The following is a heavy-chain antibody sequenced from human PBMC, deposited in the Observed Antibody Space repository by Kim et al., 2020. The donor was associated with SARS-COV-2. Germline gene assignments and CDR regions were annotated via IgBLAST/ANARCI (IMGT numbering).Heavy chain of an antibody. J-gene: IGHJ1*01. CDR2: VTTYTGNA. V-gene: IGHV1-18*01. Sequence: ASVKVSCKASGYSFSRFGVTWLRQAPGQGLEWMGWVTTYTGNANNAQKFQGRVAMTTDTSTSTAYMELRSLSSDDTAVYYCARGMGATIFSDWGQGTLV. CDR3: ARGMGATIFSD. CDR1: GYSFSRFG. D-gene: IGHD1-26*01.